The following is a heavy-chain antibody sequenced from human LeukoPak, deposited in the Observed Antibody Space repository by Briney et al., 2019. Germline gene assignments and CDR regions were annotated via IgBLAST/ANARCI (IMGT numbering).Heavy chain of an antibody. J-gene: IGHJ6*03. CDR1: GFTFSNYG. CDR2: ISGSGGST. Sequence: GGSLRLSCGASGFTFSNYGMSWVRQAPGKGLEWVSAISGSGGSTYYADSVKGRFTISRDNSKNTLYLQMNSLRAEDTAVYYCAKSKYYYDSSGYSTHYYYYYYMDVWGKGTTVTISS. V-gene: IGHV3-23*01. D-gene: IGHD3-22*01. CDR3: AKSKYYYDSSGYSTHYYYYYYMDV.